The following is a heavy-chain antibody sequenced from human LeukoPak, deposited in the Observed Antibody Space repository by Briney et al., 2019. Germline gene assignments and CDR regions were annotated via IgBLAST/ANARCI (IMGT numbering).Heavy chain of an antibody. CDR1: GFTFDDYA. CDR2: ISWNSGSI. CDR3: ARVSRDGQQLVLFDY. V-gene: IGHV3-9*01. J-gene: IGHJ4*02. Sequence: GGSLRLSCAASGFTFDDYAMHWVRQAPGKGLEWVSGISWNSGSIGCADSVKGRFTISRDNAKNSLYLQMNSLRAEDTAVYYCARVSRDGQQLVLFDYWGQGTLVTVSS. D-gene: IGHD6-13*01.